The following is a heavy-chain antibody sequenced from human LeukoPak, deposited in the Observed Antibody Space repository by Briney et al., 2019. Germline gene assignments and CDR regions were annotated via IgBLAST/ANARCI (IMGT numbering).Heavy chain of an antibody. D-gene: IGHD6-13*01. J-gene: IGHJ6*02. CDR1: GFSLSITGMC. V-gene: IGHV2-70*11. CDR3: ARIAYSSTWPSYGMDV. CDR2: IDWDDDK. Sequence: SGPTLVKPTQTLTLTCTFSGFSLSITGMCVSWFRQPPGKALEWLARIDWDDDKYYSTSLKTRLTISKDTSKNQVVLTMTNMDPVDTATYYCARIAYSSTWPSYGMDVWGQGTTVTVSS.